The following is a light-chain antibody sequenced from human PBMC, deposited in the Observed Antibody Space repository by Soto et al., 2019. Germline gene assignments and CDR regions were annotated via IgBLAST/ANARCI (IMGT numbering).Light chain of an antibody. CDR1: SSDVGGYNY. Sequence: QSVLTQPASVSGSPGQSITISCTGTSSDVGGYNYVSWYQHHPGKAPKLLIYDVNNRPSGVSDRFSGSKSGNTASLTISGLQTEDEADYYCSSYTSIITVVFGGGTQLTV. CDR3: SSYTSIITVV. J-gene: IGLJ2*01. CDR2: DVN. V-gene: IGLV2-14*01.